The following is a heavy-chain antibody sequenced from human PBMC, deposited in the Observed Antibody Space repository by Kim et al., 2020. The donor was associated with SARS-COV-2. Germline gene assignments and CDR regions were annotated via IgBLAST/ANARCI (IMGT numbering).Heavy chain of an antibody. Sequence: AKYYADSVQGRFTISRDNTKNSLSLQMNSLRAEDTAIYYCQAVADRMVRDYWGQGTLVTVSS. CDR3: QAVADRMVRDY. J-gene: IGHJ4*02. D-gene: IGHD3-10*01. CDR2: AK. V-gene: IGHV3-7*03.